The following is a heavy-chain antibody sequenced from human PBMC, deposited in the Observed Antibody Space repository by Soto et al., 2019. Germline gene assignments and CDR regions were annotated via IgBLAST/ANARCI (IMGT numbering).Heavy chain of an antibody. CDR1: GGSISSGGYY. D-gene: IGHD2-2*01. CDR3: ARGALRPAAMWFDP. J-gene: IGHJ5*02. V-gene: IGHV4-31*03. CDR2: IYYSGST. Sequence: QVQLQESGPRLVKPSQTLSLTCTVSGGSISSGGYYWSWIRQHPGKGLGWIGYIYYSGSTYYNPSLKSRVTISVDTSKNQFSLKLSSVTAADTAVYYCARGALRPAAMWFDPWGQGTLVTVSS.